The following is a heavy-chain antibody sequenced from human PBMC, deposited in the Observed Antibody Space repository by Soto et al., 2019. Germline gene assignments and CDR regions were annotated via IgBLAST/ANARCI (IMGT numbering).Heavy chain of an antibody. D-gene: IGHD5-12*01. CDR2: IYYSGST. CDR1: GGSVSSGSYY. CDR3: ARDGRGYNTGFDY. J-gene: IGHJ4*02. V-gene: IGHV4-61*01. Sequence: QVQLQESGPGLVKPSETLSLTCTVSGGSVSSGSYYWSWIRQPPGKGLEWIGYIYYSGSTNYNPSLKCRVTISVDTSKNQFSLKLSSVTAADTAVYYCARDGRGYNTGFDYWGQGTLVTVSS.